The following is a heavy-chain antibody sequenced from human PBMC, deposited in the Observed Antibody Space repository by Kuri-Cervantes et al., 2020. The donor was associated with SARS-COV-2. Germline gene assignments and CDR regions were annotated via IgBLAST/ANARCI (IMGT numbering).Heavy chain of an antibody. J-gene: IGHJ4*02. CDR1: GFTFSSYE. CDR3: ARDRQLPDDFWSGWFDY. Sequence: GESLKISCAASGFTFSSYEMNWVRQAPGKGLEWVSYISSSSSTIYYADSVKGRFTISRDNAKNSLYLQMNSLRAEDTAVYYCARDRQLPDDFWSGWFDYWGQGTLVTVSS. CDR2: ISSSSSTI. V-gene: IGHV3-48*01. D-gene: IGHD3-3*01.